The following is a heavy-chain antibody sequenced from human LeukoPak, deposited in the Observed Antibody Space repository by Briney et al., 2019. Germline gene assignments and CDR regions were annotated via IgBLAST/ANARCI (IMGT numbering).Heavy chain of an antibody. J-gene: IGHJ4*02. D-gene: IGHD6-13*01. V-gene: IGHV3-33*01. CDR1: GFTFSEFA. CDR3: ARDWAGMTAPGPFDY. CDR2: IWYDGSDK. Sequence: GGSLRLSCVTSGFTFSEFAMHWVRQVPGKGLEWVAAIWYDGSDKYYADSVKGRFTISRDNSKNTLYLQMNSLRAEDTAVYYCARDWAGMTAPGPFDYWGQGTLVTVSS.